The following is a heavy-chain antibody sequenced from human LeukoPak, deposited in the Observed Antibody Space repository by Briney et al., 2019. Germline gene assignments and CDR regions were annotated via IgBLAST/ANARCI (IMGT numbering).Heavy chain of an antibody. V-gene: IGHV3-7*01. D-gene: IGHD1-20*01. J-gene: IGHJ4*02. CDR3: ARDPPFIIGTTFFDY. CDR2: IKQDGSEK. CDR1: GFAFRSHW. Sequence: GGSLTLSCAASGFAFRSHWMSWVRQAPGKGLEWVANIKQDGSEKYYVDSVKGRFTISRDNAKNSLYLQMNSLRAEDTAVYYCARDPPFIIGTTFFDYWGQGTLVTVSS.